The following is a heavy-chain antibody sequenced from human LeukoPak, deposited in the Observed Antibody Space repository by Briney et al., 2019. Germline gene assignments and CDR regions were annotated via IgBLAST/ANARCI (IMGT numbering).Heavy chain of an antibody. D-gene: IGHD6-19*01. J-gene: IGHJ3*02. CDR1: GFTFNDYA. Sequence: GGSLRLSCAASGFTFNDYAMYWVRPSPGRGLEWVALIRDDGSDTYHADSVKGRFTISRDNSKNTVFLRMNSLRGEDSAIYYCAKSDGHGTGYGFHIWGQGTMVTVSS. CDR3: AKSDGHGTGYGFHI. CDR2: IRDDGSDT. V-gene: IGHV3-30*02.